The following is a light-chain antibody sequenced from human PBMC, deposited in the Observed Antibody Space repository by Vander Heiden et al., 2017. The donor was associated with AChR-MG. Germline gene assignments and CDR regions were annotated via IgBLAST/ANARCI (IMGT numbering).Light chain of an antibody. CDR2: GSS. V-gene: IGKV3-20*01. CDR3: QQVGNAEWT. CDR1: QYVSTNY. J-gene: IGKJ1*01. Sequence: ETVLTQSPDTLSVSPGERATLSCRASQYVSTNYLAWYQQKVGQTPRLIVYGSSTRAAGIPDRFSGSGSGTDFTLTIDKLEPEDFAVYYCQQVGNAEWTFGQGTRVEI.